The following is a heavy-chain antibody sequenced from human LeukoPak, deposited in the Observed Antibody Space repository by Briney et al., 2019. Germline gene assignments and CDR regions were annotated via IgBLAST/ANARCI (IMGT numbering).Heavy chain of an antibody. Sequence: GGSLRISCAASGFTSSNYWMSWVRQAPGKGLEWVANIKQDGSEKYYVDSVKGRFTISRDNAKNSLYLQMNSLRAEDTAVYYCARDRGSSGWYEFDYWGQGTLVTVSS. CDR1: GFTSSNYW. CDR3: ARDRGSSGWYEFDY. V-gene: IGHV3-7*01. D-gene: IGHD6-19*01. CDR2: IKQDGSEK. J-gene: IGHJ4*02.